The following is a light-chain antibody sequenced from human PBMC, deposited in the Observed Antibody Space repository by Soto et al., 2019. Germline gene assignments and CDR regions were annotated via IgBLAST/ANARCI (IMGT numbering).Light chain of an antibody. Sequence: ESVLTQSPGTVSLSPGERATLCCRASQGVRSNFLAWYQQKPGQAPRFLIYGASNRATGIPDRFSGSGSGTDFTLTISRLEPEDIAVYYCQQYVWSFTFGGGTKVDTK. J-gene: IGKJ4*01. CDR2: GAS. CDR3: QQYVWSFT. V-gene: IGKV3-20*01. CDR1: QGVRSNF.